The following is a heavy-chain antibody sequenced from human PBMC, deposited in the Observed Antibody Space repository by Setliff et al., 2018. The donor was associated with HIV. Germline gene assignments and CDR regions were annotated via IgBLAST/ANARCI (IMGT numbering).Heavy chain of an antibody. J-gene: IGHJ6*03. CDR1: GFTFSNYW. D-gene: IGHD1-26*01. V-gene: IGHV3-7*03. Sequence: PGGSLRLSCAASGFTFSNYWMSWVRQAPGKGLEWVANIKQDGSEKYYVDSVKGRFTISRDTAKNSLFLQMNSLRAEDTAMYYCTRNIGSGTYWGSWYYMDVWGKGTTVTVSS. CDR2: IKQDGSEK. CDR3: TRNIGSGTYWGSWYYMDV.